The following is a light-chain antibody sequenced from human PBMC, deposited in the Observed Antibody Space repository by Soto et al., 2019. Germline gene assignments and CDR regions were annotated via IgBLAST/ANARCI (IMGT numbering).Light chain of an antibody. Sequence: DIQMTQSPSSLSASVGDRVTITCRASQGISHYLAWYQLRPGQVPKLLIHDANVLQSGVPSRFSGSGSGTDFTLTISSLQPEDVATYYCQKYNSAPRTFGQGTKVEIK. V-gene: IGKV1-27*01. CDR1: QGISHY. J-gene: IGKJ1*01. CDR3: QKYNSAPRT. CDR2: DAN.